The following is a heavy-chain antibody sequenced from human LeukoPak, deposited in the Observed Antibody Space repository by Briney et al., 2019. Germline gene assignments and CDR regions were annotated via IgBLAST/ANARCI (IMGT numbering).Heavy chain of an antibody. CDR3: ARHYYGSSGYYSNALHV. CDR1: GGTINSSNYY. CDR2: INYSGST. Sequence: SETLSLTCTVSGGTINSSNYYWAWIRQPPGKGLEWIASINYSGSTSYNSSLKSRVTISVDTSKKQFSLNLKSVTAADTAVYYCARHYYGSSGYYSNALHVWGQGTVVTVSS. D-gene: IGHD3-22*01. J-gene: IGHJ3*01. V-gene: IGHV4-39*01.